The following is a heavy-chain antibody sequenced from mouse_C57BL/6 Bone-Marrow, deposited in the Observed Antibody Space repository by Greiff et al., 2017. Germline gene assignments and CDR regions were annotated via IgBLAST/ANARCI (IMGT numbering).Heavy chain of an antibody. CDR2: IDPNSGGT. CDR3: AGAGTWGGGAGFAY. Sequence: VQLQQPGAELVKPGASVKLSCKASGYTFTSYWMHWVKQRPGRSLEWIGRIDPNSGGTNYNEKFKSKATLTVDKSSSTAYMKLSSLTSEDSAVYYCAGAGTWGGGAGFAYWGKGTLVTVSA. CDR1: GYTFTSYW. J-gene: IGHJ3*01. D-gene: IGHD3-3*01. V-gene: IGHV1-72*01.